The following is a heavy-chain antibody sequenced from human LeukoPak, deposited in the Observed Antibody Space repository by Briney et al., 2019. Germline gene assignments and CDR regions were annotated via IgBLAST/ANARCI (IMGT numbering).Heavy chain of an antibody. Sequence: GRSLRLSCAASGFTFSSYGMHWVRQAPGKGLEWVAVISYDGSNKYYADSVKGRFTIARDNSKNTLYLQMNSLRAEDTAVYYCVKDGADILTGYNYFDYWGQGTLVTVSS. D-gene: IGHD3-9*01. J-gene: IGHJ4*02. CDR2: ISYDGSNK. CDR3: VKDGADILTGYNYFDY. CDR1: GFTFSSYG. V-gene: IGHV3-30*18.